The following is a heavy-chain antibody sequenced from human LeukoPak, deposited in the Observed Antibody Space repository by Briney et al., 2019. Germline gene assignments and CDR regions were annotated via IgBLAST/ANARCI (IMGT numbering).Heavy chain of an antibody. V-gene: IGHV5-51*01. CDR2: IYPGDSDT. CDR3: ARGLSSYGQYYFDY. CDR1: GYSFTSYW. J-gene: IGHJ4*02. D-gene: IGHD4-17*01. Sequence: GGSLQISCKGSGYSFTSYWIGWGRQMPGKGLEWRGIIYPGDSDTRYSPSFQGQVTISADKSISTAYLQWSSLKASDTAMYYCARGLSSYGQYYFDYWGQGTLVTVSS.